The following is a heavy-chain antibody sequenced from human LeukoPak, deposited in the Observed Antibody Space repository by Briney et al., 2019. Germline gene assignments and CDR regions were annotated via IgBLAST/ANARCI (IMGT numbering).Heavy chain of an antibody. CDR3: ARDLGKRTIEGDYDILTGRVH. J-gene: IGHJ4*02. CDR1: GGTFSSYA. Sequence: ASVKVSCKASGGTFSSYAISWVRQAPGQGLEWMGGIIPIFGTANYAQKFQGRVTITADKSTSTAYMELSSLRSEDTAVYYCARDLGKRTIEGDYDILTGRVHWGQGTLVTVSS. D-gene: IGHD3-9*01. V-gene: IGHV1-69*06. CDR2: IIPIFGTA.